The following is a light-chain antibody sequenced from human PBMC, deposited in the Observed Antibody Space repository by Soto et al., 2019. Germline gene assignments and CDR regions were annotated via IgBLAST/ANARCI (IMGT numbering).Light chain of an antibody. J-gene: IGKJ4*02. CDR1: LSISDL. CDR2: KAS. CDR3: QQYDNYSP. V-gene: IGKV1-5*03. Sequence: IQMTQYPSTLSASVGDRVTITCRASLSISDLLAWYQQKPGEAAKLLIYKASSLESGVPSRFSGSGSGTQFSLTRTSLQPDDFATYYCQQYDNYSPFGGGTKVEIK.